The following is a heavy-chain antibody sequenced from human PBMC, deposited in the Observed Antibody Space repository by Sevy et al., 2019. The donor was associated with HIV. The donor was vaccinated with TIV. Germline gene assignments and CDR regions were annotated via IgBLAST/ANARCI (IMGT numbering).Heavy chain of an antibody. CDR3: AGGGFLSRY. Sequence: GGSLRLSCAASGFTFSDSWMTWVRQGPGKGLEWVANINQAGSDKYYVDSVRGRFTISRDNAKNSLYLQMNCLRVEDTALYYCAGGGFLSRYWGQGSLVTVSS. D-gene: IGHD2-15*01. CDR1: GFTFSDSW. J-gene: IGHJ4*02. V-gene: IGHV3-7*01. CDR2: INQAGSDK.